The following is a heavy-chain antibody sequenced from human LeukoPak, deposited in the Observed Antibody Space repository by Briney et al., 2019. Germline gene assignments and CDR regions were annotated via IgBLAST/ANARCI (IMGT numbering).Heavy chain of an antibody. CDR1: GYTFTGYY. CDR2: INPNSGGT. Sequence: GASVKVSCKASGYTFTGYYMHWVRQAPGQGLEWMGWINPNSGGTNYAQKFQGRVTMTRDTSISTAYMELSRLRSDDTAVYYCAREQSDMNDFWSGRSFDYWGQGTLVIVSS. J-gene: IGHJ4*02. V-gene: IGHV1-2*02. D-gene: IGHD3-3*01. CDR3: AREQSDMNDFWSGRSFDY.